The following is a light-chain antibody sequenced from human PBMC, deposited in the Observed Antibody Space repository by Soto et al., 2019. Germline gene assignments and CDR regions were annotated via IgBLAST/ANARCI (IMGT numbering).Light chain of an antibody. CDR1: QSVSSN. CDR3: QQRSSGPPIP. CDR2: GAS. V-gene: IGKV3-15*01. Sequence: EIVTRQCAATLSVYPGERATLSCRASQSVSSNLAWYQQKPGQAPRRLIYGASTRATGIPARFSGSGSGTECTLTSGSLHSEDFALLYCQQRSSGPPIPFGQGTRLEI. J-gene: IGKJ5*01.